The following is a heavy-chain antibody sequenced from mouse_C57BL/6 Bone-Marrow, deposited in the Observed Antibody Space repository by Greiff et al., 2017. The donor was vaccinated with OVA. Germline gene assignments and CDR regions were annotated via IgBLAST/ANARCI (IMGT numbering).Heavy chain of an antibody. CDR3: AYYGSSLYWYFDV. CDR2: IHPNSGST. V-gene: IGHV1-64*01. D-gene: IGHD1-1*01. CDR1: GYTFTSYW. Sequence: VQLQQPGAELVKPGASVKLSCKASGYTFTSYWMHWVKQRPGQGLEWIGMIHPNSGSTKYNEKFKSKATLTVDKSSSTAYMQLSSLTSEDSAVYYCAYYGSSLYWYFDVWGTGTTVTVSS. J-gene: IGHJ1*03.